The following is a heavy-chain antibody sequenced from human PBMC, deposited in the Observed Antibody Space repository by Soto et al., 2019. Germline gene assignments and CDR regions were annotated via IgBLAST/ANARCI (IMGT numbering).Heavy chain of an antibody. V-gene: IGHV3-53*01. CDR1: GFIVSSNY. CDR3: ATMAIETRYYYYGMDV. J-gene: IGHJ6*02. D-gene: IGHD3-10*01. CDR2: IYSGGST. Sequence: VGSLRLSCVASGFIVSSNYMSWVRQAPGKGLEWVSVIYSGGSTYYADSVKGRFTISRDNSKNTLSLQMNSLRAEDTAVYYCATMAIETRYYYYGMDVWGQGTTVTVSS.